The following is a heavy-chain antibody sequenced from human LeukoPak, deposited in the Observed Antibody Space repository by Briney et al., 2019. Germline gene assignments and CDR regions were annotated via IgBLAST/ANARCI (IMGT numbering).Heavy chain of an antibody. CDR1: GFTFSSYA. CDR3: ARDLQSSGSIDY. V-gene: IGHV3-30-3*01. D-gene: IGHD6-19*01. CDR2: ISYDGSNK. Sequence: GGSLRLSCAASGFTFSSYAMHWVRQAPGKGLEWVAVISYDGSNKYYADSVKGRFTISRDNSKNTLYLQMNSLRAEDTAVYYCARDLQSSGSIDYWGQGTLVTVSS. J-gene: IGHJ4*02.